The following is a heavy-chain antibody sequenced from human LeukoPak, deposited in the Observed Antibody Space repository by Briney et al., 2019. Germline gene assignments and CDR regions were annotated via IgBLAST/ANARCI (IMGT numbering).Heavy chain of an antibody. Sequence: SETLSLTCTVSGGSISSYYWSWIRQPPGKGLEWIGYIYYSGSTNYKSSLKSRVTISVDTSKNQFSLKLSSVTAADTAVYYCARRIFYSSGSESPFDYWGQGTLVTVSS. J-gene: IGHJ4*02. CDR1: GGSISSYY. CDR3: ARRIFYSSGSESPFDY. D-gene: IGHD3-22*01. CDR2: IYYSGST. V-gene: IGHV4-59*12.